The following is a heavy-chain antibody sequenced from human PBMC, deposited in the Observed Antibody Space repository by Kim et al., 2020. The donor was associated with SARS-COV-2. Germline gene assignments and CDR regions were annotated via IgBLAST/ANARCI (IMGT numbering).Heavy chain of an antibody. D-gene: IGHD3-9*01. CDR2: IKQDGSEK. J-gene: IGHJ6*02. CDR1: GFTFSSYW. V-gene: IGHV3-7*01. Sequence: GGSLRLSCAASGFTFSSYWMSWVRQAPGKGLEWVANIKQDGSEKYYVDSVKGRFTISRDNAKNSLYLQMNSLRAEDTAVYYCARDRYDILTGHYYYYYGMDVWGQGTTVTVSS. CDR3: ARDRYDILTGHYYYYYGMDV.